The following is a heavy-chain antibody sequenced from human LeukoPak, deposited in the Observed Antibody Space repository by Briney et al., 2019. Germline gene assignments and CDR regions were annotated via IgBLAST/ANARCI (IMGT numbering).Heavy chain of an antibody. D-gene: IGHD5-12*01. Sequence: SVKVSCKASGYPFRSYVMHWLRQAPGQSLEWIGWINPANGNTKYSRNFQGRVTITRNTSASVVYMELSSLRYEDTAVYYCARDGYDADGYLDYWGQGALVPVSS. CDR2: INPANGNT. CDR3: ARDGYDADGYLDY. J-gene: IGHJ4*02. V-gene: IGHV1-3*01. CDR1: GYPFRSYV.